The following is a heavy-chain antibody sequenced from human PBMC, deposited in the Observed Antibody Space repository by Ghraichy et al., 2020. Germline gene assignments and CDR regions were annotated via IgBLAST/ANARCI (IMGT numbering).Heavy chain of an antibody. V-gene: IGHV3-21*01. Sequence: GGSLRLSCAASGFTFSSYSMNWVRQAPGKGLEWVSSISPTSWTIYEADSVKGRFTTSRDNAKNSLYLEMNSLRAEDTAVYYCTRDQRAVVDHDAFDFWGQGTLVTVSS. CDR3: TRDQRAVVDHDAFDF. D-gene: IGHD2-2*01. CDR2: ISPTSWTI. CDR1: GFTFSSYS. J-gene: IGHJ3*01.